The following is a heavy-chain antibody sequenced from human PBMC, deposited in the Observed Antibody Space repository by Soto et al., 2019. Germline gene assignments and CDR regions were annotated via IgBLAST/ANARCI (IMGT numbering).Heavy chain of an antibody. J-gene: IGHJ3*02. CDR1: GFTFSSYG. Sequence: GSLRLSCAASGFTFSSYGMHWVRQAPGKGLEWVAVISYDGSNKYYADSVKGRFTISRDNSKNTLYLQMNSLRAEDTAVYYCAKGSSSWPYDAFDIWGQGTMVTVSS. CDR2: ISYDGSNK. V-gene: IGHV3-30*18. D-gene: IGHD6-13*01. CDR3: AKGSSSWPYDAFDI.